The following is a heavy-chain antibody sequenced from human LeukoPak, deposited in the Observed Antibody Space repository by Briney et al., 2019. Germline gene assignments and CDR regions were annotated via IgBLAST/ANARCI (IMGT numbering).Heavy chain of an antibody. CDR1: GFTFSNAW. J-gene: IGHJ4*02. Sequence: GGSLRLSCAASGFTFSNAWMNWVRQAPGKGLEWVSAISGSGGSTYYADSVKGRFTISRDNSKNTLYLQMNSLRAEDTAVYYCAKDRSGSYDWGQGTLVTVSS. V-gene: IGHV3-23*01. CDR2: ISGSGGST. CDR3: AKDRSGSYD. D-gene: IGHD1-26*01.